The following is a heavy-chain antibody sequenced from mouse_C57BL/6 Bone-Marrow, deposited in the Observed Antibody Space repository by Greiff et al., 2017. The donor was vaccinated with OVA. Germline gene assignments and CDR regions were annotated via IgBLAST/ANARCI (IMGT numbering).Heavy chain of an antibody. D-gene: IGHD3-2*02. CDR3: TTGGLRLRAY. Sequence: VQLQQSGAELVRPGASVKLSCTASGFNIKDDYMHWVKQRPEQGLEWIGWIDPENGATEYASKFQGKATITADTSSNTAHLQLISQTSEDTAVYYCTTGGLRLRAYWGQRTLVTVSA. CDR2: IDPENGAT. CDR1: GFNIKDDY. V-gene: IGHV14-4*01. J-gene: IGHJ3*01.